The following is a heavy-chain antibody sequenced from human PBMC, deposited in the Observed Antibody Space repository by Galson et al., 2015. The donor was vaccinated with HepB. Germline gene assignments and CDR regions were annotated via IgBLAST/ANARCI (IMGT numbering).Heavy chain of an antibody. V-gene: IGHV3-23*01. J-gene: IGHJ4*02. CDR2: IIGSGGST. D-gene: IGHD1-26*01. CDR3: TKAIVGVTRGFDY. Sequence: SLRLSCAASGFTFSSYGMNWVRRAPGKGLEWVSGIIGSGGSTYYADSVKGRFTISRDSSKNTLYLQMNSLRAEDTAVYYCTKAIVGVTRGFDYWGQGTLVTVSS. CDR1: GFTFSSYG.